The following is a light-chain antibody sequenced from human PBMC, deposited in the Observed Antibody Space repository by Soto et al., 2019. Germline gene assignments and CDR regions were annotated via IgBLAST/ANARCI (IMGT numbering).Light chain of an antibody. CDR1: SGHSSYA. Sequence: QLVLTQSPSASASLGSSVKLTCTLSSGHSSYAIAWHQKQPGKGPRYLMDLNTDGSHTTGDGIPDRFSGSSSGADRFLIISSLQSEDEADYYCQTCGTGFQCFGGGTKLTVL. V-gene: IGLV4-69*01. J-gene: IGLJ2*01. CDR2: LNTDGSH. CDR3: QTCGTGFQC.